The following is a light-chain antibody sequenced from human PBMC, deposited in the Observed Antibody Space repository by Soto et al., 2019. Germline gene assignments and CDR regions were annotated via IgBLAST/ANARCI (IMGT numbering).Light chain of an antibody. CDR3: HQYGSAPRT. J-gene: IGKJ1*01. CDR2: AAS. CDR1: QSVSNNY. Sequence: EIVLTQSPGTLSLSPGERATLSCRASQSVSNNYVAWYHQKPGQAPRLLTYAASTRATGIPDRFGGSGSGTDFTLTINRLQPEDSAVYFCHQYGSAPRTFGQGTKVDIK. V-gene: IGKV3-20*01.